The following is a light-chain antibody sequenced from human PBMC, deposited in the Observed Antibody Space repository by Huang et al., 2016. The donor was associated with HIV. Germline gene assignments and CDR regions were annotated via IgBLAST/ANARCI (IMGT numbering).Light chain of an antibody. CDR3: QQRSNWPLCT. J-gene: IGKJ2*02. CDR2: DAS. V-gene: IGKV3-11*01. CDR1: QSVSSY. Sequence: EIVLTQSPATLSLSPGERATLSCRASQSVSSYLAWYHQKPGQAPRLLIYDASNRATGIPARFRGSGSGTDFTLTISSLAPEDFAVYYCQQRSNWPLCTFGQGTKLEIK.